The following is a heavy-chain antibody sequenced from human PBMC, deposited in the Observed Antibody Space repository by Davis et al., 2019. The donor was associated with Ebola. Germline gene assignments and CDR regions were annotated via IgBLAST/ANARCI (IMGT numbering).Heavy chain of an antibody. J-gene: IGHJ3*02. CDR3: ASLRRTITGMDDAFDI. CDR2: IYTGDSDT. CDR1: GNSFSSHW. V-gene: IGHV5-51*01. D-gene: IGHD2-8*02. Sequence: GESLKISCQDSGNSFSSHWIGWVRQMPGKGLEWMGIIYTGDSDTRYGPSFRGQVTISADKSVKTAFLQWSSLKASDTAMYYCASLRRTITGMDDAFDIWGQGTMVTVSS.